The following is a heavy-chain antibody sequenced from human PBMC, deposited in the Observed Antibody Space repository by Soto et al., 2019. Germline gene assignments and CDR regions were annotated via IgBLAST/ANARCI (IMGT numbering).Heavy chain of an antibody. D-gene: IGHD2-15*01. J-gene: IGHJ4*02. CDR2: IYYSGST. V-gene: IGHV4-59*12. CDR1: GGSISSYY. Sequence: PSETLSLTCTVSGGSISSYYWSWIRQPPGKGLEWIGYIYYSGSTNYNPSLKSRVTISVDTSKNQFSLKLSSVTAADTAVYYCARDGYWSGGSCCEQRGPFDYWGQGTLVTVSS. CDR3: ARDGYWSGGSCCEQRGPFDY.